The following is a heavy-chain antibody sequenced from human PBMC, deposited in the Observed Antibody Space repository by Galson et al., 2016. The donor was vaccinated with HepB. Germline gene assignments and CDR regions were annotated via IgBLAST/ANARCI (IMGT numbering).Heavy chain of an antibody. D-gene: IGHD3-9*01. CDR1: GDSINNENYY. Sequence: SETLSLTCTVSGDSINNENYYWSWIRQPPGKGLEWIGYIYYTGNTNYNPSLKSRLTISVDTSKNQFSLKLISVTAADTAAYYCARGDYDIRDDHNWFDPWGQGTLVTVSS. CDR3: ARGDYDIRDDHNWFDP. J-gene: IGHJ5*02. V-gene: IGHV4-61*01. CDR2: IYYTGNT.